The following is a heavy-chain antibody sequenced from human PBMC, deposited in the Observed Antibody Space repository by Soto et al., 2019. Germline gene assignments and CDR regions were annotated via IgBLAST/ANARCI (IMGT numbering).Heavy chain of an antibody. Sequence: SATLSLTCSVSGRSMSSNYWSWIRQSPDKGLEWLGYVFYGGTDYNPSLEGRLTISRDNSKNTLFLQMNNLRVDDTAVYYCASSINWGQGTLVTVSS. CDR1: GRSMSSNY. CDR2: VFYGGT. J-gene: IGHJ4*02. CDR3: ASSIN. V-gene: IGHV4-59*08.